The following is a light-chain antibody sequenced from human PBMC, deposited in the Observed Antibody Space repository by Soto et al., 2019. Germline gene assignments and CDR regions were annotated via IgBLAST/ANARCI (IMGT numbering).Light chain of an antibody. Sequence: EIVLTQSPATLSLSPGERATLSCRATQSVRSSLAWYLQQPGQAPRLLIYDASKRATGIPARFSGSGSGTDFTLTIRSLEPKDFAVYYCQQRSNWPGTFGQGTKVEIK. CDR1: QSVRSS. J-gene: IGKJ1*01. CDR2: DAS. V-gene: IGKV3-11*01. CDR3: QQRSNWPGT.